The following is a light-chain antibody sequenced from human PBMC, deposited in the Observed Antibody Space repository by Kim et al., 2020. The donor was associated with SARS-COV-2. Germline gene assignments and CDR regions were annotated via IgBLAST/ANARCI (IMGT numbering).Light chain of an antibody. CDR1: QSVNTF. Sequence: EIVLTQSPATLSLSPGERATLSCRASQSVNTFVAWYRQKPGQAPRLLIFDASDSATGIPARFSGSGSGTEFTLTISSLEPEDFAVYYCQKRNNWLTFGGGTKVDIK. J-gene: IGKJ4*01. V-gene: IGKV3-11*01. CDR2: DAS. CDR3: QKRNNWLT.